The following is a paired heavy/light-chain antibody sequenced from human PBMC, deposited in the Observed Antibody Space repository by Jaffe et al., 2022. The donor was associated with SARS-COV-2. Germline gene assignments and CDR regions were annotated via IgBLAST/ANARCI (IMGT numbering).Light chain of an antibody. Sequence: DIQMTQSPSTLSASVGDRVSITCRASQSIIYWLAWYQQEPGKPPKLLIYKASSLESGVPSRFSGSGSGTEFTLTISSLQPDDFATYYCQQYYSYPRTFGQGTKVEV. CDR3: QQYYSYPRT. CDR1: QSIIYW. CDR2: KAS. J-gene: IGKJ1*01. V-gene: IGKV1-5*03.
Heavy chain of an antibody. Sequence: QVQLVQSGAEVKKPGASVKVSCKASGYTFTTYAMHWVRQAPGQRLEWMGWINTDNGKTRYSERLQGRVTFTRDTTASTVHMELSSMRSEDTAVYYCARERGVGAVFTGWSTWGQGTLVTVSS. D-gene: IGHD1-26*01. CDR2: INTDNGKT. CDR1: GYTFTTYA. CDR3: ARERGVGAVFTGWST. J-gene: IGHJ5*02. V-gene: IGHV1-3*04.